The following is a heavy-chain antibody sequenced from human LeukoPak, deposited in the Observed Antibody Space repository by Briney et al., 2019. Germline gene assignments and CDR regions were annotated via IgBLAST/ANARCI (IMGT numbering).Heavy chain of an antibody. CDR3: AREGPVAQGYYYGMDV. J-gene: IGHJ6*02. V-gene: IGHV1-3*01. D-gene: IGHD6-19*01. CDR1: GYTFTSYA. CDR2: INAGNGNT. Sequence: ASVKVSCKASGYTFTSYAMHWVRQAPGQRLEWMGWINAGNGNTKYSQKFQGRVTITRDTSASTAYMELSSLRSGDTAVYYCAREGPVAQGYYYGMDVWGQGTTVTVSS.